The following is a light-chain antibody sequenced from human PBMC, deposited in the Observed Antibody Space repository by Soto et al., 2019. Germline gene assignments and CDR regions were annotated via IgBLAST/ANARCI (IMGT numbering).Light chain of an antibody. CDR1: QSVSSSL. J-gene: IGKJ1*01. V-gene: IGKV3-20*01. Sequence: EIVLTQSPGTLSLSPGERATLSCRASQSVSSSLLAWYQQKPGQAPRLLISGASSRATGIPDRFSGSGSGTDFTLTISRLEPEDFAVYYCQQYGSSPRTFGQGTKVEIK. CDR3: QQYGSSPRT. CDR2: GAS.